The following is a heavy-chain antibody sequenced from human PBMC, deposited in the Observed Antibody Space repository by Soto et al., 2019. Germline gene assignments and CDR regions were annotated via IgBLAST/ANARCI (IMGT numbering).Heavy chain of an antibody. Sequence: GGSLRLSCAASGFTFSSYGMHWVRQAPGKGLEWVSVISYDGSNKYYADSVKGRFTISRDNSKNTLYLQMNSLRAEDKAVYYCAKDPEGDFDYWGQGTLVTVSS. J-gene: IGHJ4*02. D-gene: IGHD3-16*01. CDR1: GFTFSSYG. V-gene: IGHV3-30*18. CDR3: AKDPEGDFDY. CDR2: ISYDGSNK.